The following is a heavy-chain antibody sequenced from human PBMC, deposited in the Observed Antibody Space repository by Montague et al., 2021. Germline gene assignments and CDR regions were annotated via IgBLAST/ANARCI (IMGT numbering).Heavy chain of an antibody. CDR2: INHSGDA. Sequence: SETLSLTCTVSGGSISSTSYYWGWIRQPPGKGLEWVGEINHSGDANYNPSLESRVTMTVDTSKGQFSLGLTSLTAADTAIYYCARDTWFRENLSSLYYYGMDVWGQGTTVTVSS. D-gene: IGHD3-10*01. J-gene: IGHJ6*02. CDR3: ARDTWFRENLSSLYYYGMDV. CDR1: GGSISSTSYY. V-gene: IGHV4-39*07.